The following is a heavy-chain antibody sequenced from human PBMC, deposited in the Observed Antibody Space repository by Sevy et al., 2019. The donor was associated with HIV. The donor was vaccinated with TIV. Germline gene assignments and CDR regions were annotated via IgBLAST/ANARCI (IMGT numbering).Heavy chain of an antibody. Sequence: GGSLRLSCGASGFTFSNAWMTWVRQAPGKGLEWVGRIKSKSEGGTTDYAATVKGRFTISRDDSKNTRYLQMNSLKSDDTAVYYCTNNRGYGIVGVCGEYFDCWGQGTLVTVSS. CDR1: GFTFSNAW. V-gene: IGHV3-15*01. CDR3: TNNRGYGIVGVCGEYFDC. D-gene: IGHD2-8*02. J-gene: IGHJ4*02. CDR2: IKSKSEGGTT.